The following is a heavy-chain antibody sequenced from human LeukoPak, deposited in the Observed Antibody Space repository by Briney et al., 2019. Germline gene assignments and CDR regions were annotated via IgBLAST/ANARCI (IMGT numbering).Heavy chain of an antibody. D-gene: IGHD3-22*01. CDR3: AKGNSGYFADL. CDR2: ISNDGGGT. CDR1: GFIFNNYG. Sequence: PGGSLRLSCSASGFIFNNYGLMWVRQAPGKGLEWVSAISNDGGGTTYADFVKGRFTISRDNSKNTLSLQMNSLRPEDTALYYRAKGNSGYFADLWGQGTVVTVSS. V-gene: IGHV3-23*01. J-gene: IGHJ5*02.